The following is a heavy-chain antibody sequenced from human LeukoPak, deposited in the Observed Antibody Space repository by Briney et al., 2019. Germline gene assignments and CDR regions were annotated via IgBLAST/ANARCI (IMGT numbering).Heavy chain of an antibody. Sequence: GGSLRLSCAASGFTFTTYSMSWVRHAPGKGLEWVSTIDVTTGTSYYADSVKGQFTISRDNFQNTPVLQLNNLRVDDTAVYYCAKVNYYLPYVWGQETLVTVPS. CDR2: IDVTTGTS. D-gene: IGHD3-22*01. CDR1: GFTFTTYS. V-gene: IGHV3-23*01. J-gene: IGHJ4*02. CDR3: AKVNYYLPYV.